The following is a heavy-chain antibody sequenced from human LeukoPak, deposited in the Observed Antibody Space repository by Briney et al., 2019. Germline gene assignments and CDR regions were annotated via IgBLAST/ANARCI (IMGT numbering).Heavy chain of an antibody. D-gene: IGHD3-9*01. V-gene: IGHV4-34*01. CDR2: INHSGST. CDR1: GGSFSGYY. CDR3: AKGLRYPSHMDV. Sequence: PSETLSLTCAVSGGSFSGYYWSWIRQAPGKGLEWIGEINHSGSTNYNPSLKSRVTISVDTSKHQFSLKMSSVTAADSAVYYRAKGLRYPSHMDVWGKGTTVTVSS. J-gene: IGHJ6*03.